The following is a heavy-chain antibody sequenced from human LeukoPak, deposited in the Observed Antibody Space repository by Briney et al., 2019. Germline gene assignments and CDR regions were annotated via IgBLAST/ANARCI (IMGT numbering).Heavy chain of an antibody. CDR2: ISSSSSTI. CDR3: ARVSGWRFYYYYYYMDV. D-gene: IGHD6-19*01. Sequence: GGSLRLSCAASGFTFSSYEMNWVRQAPGKGLEWVSYISSSSSTIYYADSVKGRFTISRDNAKNSLYLQMNSLRAEDTAVYYCARVSGWRFYYYYYYMDVWGKGTTVTVSS. V-gene: IGHV3-48*01. J-gene: IGHJ6*03. CDR1: GFTFSSYE.